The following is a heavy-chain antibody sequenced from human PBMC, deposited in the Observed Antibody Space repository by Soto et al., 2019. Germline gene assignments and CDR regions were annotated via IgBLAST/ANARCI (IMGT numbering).Heavy chain of an antibody. CDR2: IYYSGST. D-gene: IGHD1-1*01. J-gene: IGHJ4*02. Sequence: QVQLQESGPGLVKPSETLSLTCTVSGGSISSYYWSWIRQPPGKGLEWIGYIYYSGSTNYNPSLKSRVTISVDTSKNQFSLKLSSVTAADPAVYYCAIQSRTRCFDYWGQGTLVTVSS. CDR1: GGSISSYY. V-gene: IGHV4-59*01. CDR3: AIQSRTRCFDY.